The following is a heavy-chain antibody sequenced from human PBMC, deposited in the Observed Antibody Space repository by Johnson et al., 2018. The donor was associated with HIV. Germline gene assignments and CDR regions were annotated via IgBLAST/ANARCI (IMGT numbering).Heavy chain of an antibody. Sequence: QMLLVESGGGVVQPGRSLRLSCAASGFTFSSYAMHWVRQAPGKGLEWVAVISYDGSNKYYADSLKGRFTISRDNSKNTLYLQMNSLRAEDTALYYCARSGAGAAFDIWGQGTMVTVSS. D-gene: IGHD6-19*01. V-gene: IGHV3-30-3*01. CDR1: GFTFSSYA. CDR3: ARSGAGAAFDI. J-gene: IGHJ3*02. CDR2: ISYDGSNK.